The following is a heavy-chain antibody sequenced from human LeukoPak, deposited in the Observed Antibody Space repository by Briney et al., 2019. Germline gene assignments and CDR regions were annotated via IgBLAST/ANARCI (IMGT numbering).Heavy chain of an antibody. CDR1: GYTFTSYG. Sequence: EASVKVSCKASGYTFTSYGISWVRPAPGQGLEWMGWISAYNGNTNYAQKLQGRVTMTTDTSTSTAYMELRSLRSDDTAVYYCIAAAGTPGDYYYGMDVWGQGTTVTVSS. CDR3: IAAAGTPGDYYYGMDV. CDR2: ISAYNGNT. J-gene: IGHJ6*02. V-gene: IGHV1-18*01. D-gene: IGHD6-13*01.